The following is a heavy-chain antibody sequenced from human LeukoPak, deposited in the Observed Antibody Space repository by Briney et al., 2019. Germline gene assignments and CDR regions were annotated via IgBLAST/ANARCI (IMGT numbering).Heavy chain of an antibody. V-gene: IGHV4-39*01. Sequence: SETLSLTCTVSGGSISSSSYSWGWIRQPPGKGLEWIGSIYYSGSTYYNPSLKSRATISVDTSKNQFSLKLSSVTAADTAVYYCARRGDSSSWLVYWFDPWGQGTLVTVSS. J-gene: IGHJ5*02. D-gene: IGHD6-13*01. CDR3: ARRGDSSSWLVYWFDP. CDR2: IYYSGST. CDR1: GGSISSSSYS.